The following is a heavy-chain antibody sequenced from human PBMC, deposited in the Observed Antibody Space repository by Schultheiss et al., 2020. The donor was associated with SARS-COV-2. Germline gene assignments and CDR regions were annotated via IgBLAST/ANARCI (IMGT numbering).Heavy chain of an antibody. V-gene: IGHV3-23*01. D-gene: IGHD2/OR15-2a*01. Sequence: GGSLRLSCAASGFTFSSYWMHWVRQAPGKGLEWVSAISGSGGSTYYADSVKGRFTISRDNSKNTLYLQMNSLRAEDTAVYYCVKEEVSTGRNFDCWGQGTLVTVSS. J-gene: IGHJ4*02. CDR2: ISGSGGST. CDR1: GFTFSSYW. CDR3: VKEEVSTGRNFDC.